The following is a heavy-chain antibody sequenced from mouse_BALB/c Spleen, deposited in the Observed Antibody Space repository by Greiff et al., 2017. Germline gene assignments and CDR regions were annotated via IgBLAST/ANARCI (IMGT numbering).Heavy chain of an antibody. CDR3: AREAYYYGSSYRYFDV. CDR1: GYTFTNYW. V-gene: IGHV1-63*02. Sequence: QVQLQQSGAELVRPGTSVKISCKASGYTFTNYWLGWVKQRPGHGLEWIGDIYPGGGYTNYNEKFKGKATLTADTSSSTAYMQLSSLTSEDSAVYFCAREAYYYGSSYRYFDVWGAGTTVTVSA. D-gene: IGHD1-1*01. CDR2: IYPGGGYT. J-gene: IGHJ1*01.